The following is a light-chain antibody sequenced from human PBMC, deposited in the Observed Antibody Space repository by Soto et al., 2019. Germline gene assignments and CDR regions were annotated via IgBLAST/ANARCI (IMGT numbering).Light chain of an antibody. Sequence: DIVLTQSPLSLPVTPGEPASISCRSSQSLLQSNGYNYLDWYLQKPGQSPQLLIYWGSNRASGVPDRFSGSGSGTDFTLKISRVEAEDVGVYYCMHTLQTPFTFGPRTKVEIK. J-gene: IGKJ3*01. CDR3: MHTLQTPFT. CDR2: WGS. V-gene: IGKV2-28*01. CDR1: QSLLQSNGYNY.